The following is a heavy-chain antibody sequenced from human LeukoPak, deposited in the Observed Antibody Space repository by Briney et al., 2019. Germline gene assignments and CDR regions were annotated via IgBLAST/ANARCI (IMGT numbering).Heavy chain of an antibody. Sequence: SETLSLTCAVYGGSFSGYYWSWIRQPPGKGLEWIGEINHSGSTNYNPSLKSRVTISVDTSKNQFSLKLSSVTAADTAVYYCARETTVTTGGVDYWGQGTLVTVSS. J-gene: IGHJ4*02. D-gene: IGHD4-17*01. CDR2: INHSGST. CDR3: ARETTVTTGGVDY. V-gene: IGHV4-34*01. CDR1: GGSFSGYY.